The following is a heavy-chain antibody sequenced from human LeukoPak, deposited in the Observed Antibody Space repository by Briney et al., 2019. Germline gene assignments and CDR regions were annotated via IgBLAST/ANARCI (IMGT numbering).Heavy chain of an antibody. Sequence: PGGSLRLSCTASGFTFSNHAMHWVRQAPGKGLEWLTVISYHGRNEYYADSVTGRFTISRDNSKNTLYLQMNSLRAEDTAVYYCARQDSYGFIDYWGQGTLVTVSS. J-gene: IGHJ4*02. CDR3: ARQDSYGFIDY. D-gene: IGHD5-18*01. V-gene: IGHV3-30*14. CDR1: GFTFSNHA. CDR2: ISYHGRNE.